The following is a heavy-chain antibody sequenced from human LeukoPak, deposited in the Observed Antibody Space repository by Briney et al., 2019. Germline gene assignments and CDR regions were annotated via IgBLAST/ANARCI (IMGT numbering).Heavy chain of an antibody. CDR2: IIPIFGTA. CDR3: AREIAVAGTRYFDY. Sequence: SVKVSCKASGGTFSSYAISWVRQAPGQGLEWMGGIIPIFGTANYAQTFQGRVTITADESTSTAYMELSSLRSEDTAVYYCAREIAVAGTRYFDYWGQGTLVTVSS. J-gene: IGHJ4*02. CDR1: GGTFSSYA. V-gene: IGHV1-69*13. D-gene: IGHD6-19*01.